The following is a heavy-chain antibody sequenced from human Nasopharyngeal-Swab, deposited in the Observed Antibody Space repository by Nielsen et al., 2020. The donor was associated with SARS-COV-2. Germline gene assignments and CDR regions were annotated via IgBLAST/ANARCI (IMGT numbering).Heavy chain of an antibody. CDR1: GYTFTSYY. V-gene: IGHV1-46*01. CDR3: ARDLRITFGGVIQ. CDR2: INPSGGST. J-gene: IGHJ4*02. Sequence: ASVKASCKASGYTFTSYYMHWVRQAPGQGLEWMGIINPSGGSTSYAQKFQGRVTMTRDTSTSTVYMELSSLRSEDTAVYYCARDLRITFGGVIQWGQGTLVTVSS. D-gene: IGHD3-16*02.